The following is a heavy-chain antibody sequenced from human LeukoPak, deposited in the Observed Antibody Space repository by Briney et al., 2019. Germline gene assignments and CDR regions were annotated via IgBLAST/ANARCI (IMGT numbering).Heavy chain of an antibody. CDR3: ARDLVHYYDFWSGYMDY. CDR1: GFTFSSYS. Sequence: PGGSLRLSCAASGFTFSSYSMNWVRQAPGKGLEWVSYISSSSSTIYYADSVKGRFTISRDNAKNSLYLQMNSLRDEDTAVYYCARDLVHYYDFWSGYMDYWGQGTLVTVSS. V-gene: IGHV3-48*02. D-gene: IGHD3-3*01. J-gene: IGHJ4*02. CDR2: ISSSSSTI.